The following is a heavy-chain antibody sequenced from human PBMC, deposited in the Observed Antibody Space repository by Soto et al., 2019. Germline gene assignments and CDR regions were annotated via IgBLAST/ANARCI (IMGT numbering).Heavy chain of an antibody. CDR2: INGNGGIT. Sequence: EVQLLESGGGLVQPGGSLRLSCAASGFTFSSYAMVWVRQAPGKGLEWVSAINGNGGITYYADSVRGRSTISRDNSKNTLYLQMNSLRAEDTALYYCTKDPNGDYVGACDGWGQGTMVTVCS. CDR3: TKDPNGDYVGACDG. D-gene: IGHD4-17*01. J-gene: IGHJ3*01. CDR1: GFTFSSYA. V-gene: IGHV3-23*01.